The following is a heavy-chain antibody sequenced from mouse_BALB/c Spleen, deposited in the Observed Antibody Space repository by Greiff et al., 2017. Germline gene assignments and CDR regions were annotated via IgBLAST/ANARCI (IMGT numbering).Heavy chain of an antibody. D-gene: IGHD2-4*01. J-gene: IGHJ3*01. CDR3: ARPDYDVAWFAY. CDR1: GFNIKDTY. CDR2: IDPANGNT. Sequence: DVQLQESGAELVKPGASVKLSCTASGFNIKDTYMHWVKQRPEQGLEWIGRIDPANGNTKYDPKFQGKATITADTSSNTAYLQLSSLTSEDTAVYYCARPDYDVAWFAYWGQGTLVTVSA. V-gene: IGHV14-3*02.